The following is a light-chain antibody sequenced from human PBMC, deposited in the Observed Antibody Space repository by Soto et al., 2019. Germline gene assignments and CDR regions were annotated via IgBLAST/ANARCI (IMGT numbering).Light chain of an antibody. Sequence: DIQMTQSPSSLSASVGDRVTITCQASQDISNYLNWHQQKPGKAPKLLIYDASNLETGVPSRFSGSGSGTDFTFTIRSLQPEDVATYYCQQYDNLPSVTFGQGTRLEIK. CDR3: QQYDNLPSVT. J-gene: IGKJ5*01. CDR1: QDISNY. V-gene: IGKV1-33*01. CDR2: DAS.